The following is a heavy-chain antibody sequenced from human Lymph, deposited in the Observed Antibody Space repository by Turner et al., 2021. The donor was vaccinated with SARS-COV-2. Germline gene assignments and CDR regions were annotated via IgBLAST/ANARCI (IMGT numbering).Heavy chain of an antibody. V-gene: IGHV3-23*01. CDR2: ISGSGGSI. CDR1: GFPFSSYG. CDR3: AKDRVVPPAIWNYYYYYGMDV. Sequence: EVQLLESGGGLVQPGGSLRLSCAASGFPFSSYGMSWVRQAPGKGLEWVSVISGSGGSIYYADSVKGRFTISRDNSKNTLYLQMNSLRAEDTAVYYCAKDRVVPPAIWNYYYYYGMDVWGQGTTVTVSS. J-gene: IGHJ6*02. D-gene: IGHD2-2*02.